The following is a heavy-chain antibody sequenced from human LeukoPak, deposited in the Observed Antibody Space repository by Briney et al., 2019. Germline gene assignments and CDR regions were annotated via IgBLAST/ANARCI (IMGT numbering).Heavy chain of an antibody. CDR3: ARDRYGVDY. V-gene: IGHV4-38-2*02. CDR1: GFIVSSNY. CDR2: IYYSGST. J-gene: IGHJ4*02. Sequence: GSLRLSCAASGFIVSSNYMSWVRQPPGKGLEWIGNIYYSGSTYYNPSLKSRASISLDTSRNQFSLKLSSVTAADTAVYYCARDRYGVDYWGQGTLVTVSS. D-gene: IGHD4/OR15-4a*01.